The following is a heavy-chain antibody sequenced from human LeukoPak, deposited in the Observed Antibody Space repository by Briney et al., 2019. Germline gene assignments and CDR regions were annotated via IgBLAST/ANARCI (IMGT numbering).Heavy chain of an antibody. CDR2: ISSSGITI. Sequence: GGSLRLSCADSGFTFSSYEMNWVRQAPGKGLEWVSYISSSGITIYYADSVKGRFTISRDNAKNSLYLQMNSLRAGDTAVYYCAREATTVAYFDYWGQGTLVTVSS. D-gene: IGHD4-23*01. J-gene: IGHJ4*02. CDR1: GFTFSSYE. V-gene: IGHV3-48*03. CDR3: AREATTVAYFDY.